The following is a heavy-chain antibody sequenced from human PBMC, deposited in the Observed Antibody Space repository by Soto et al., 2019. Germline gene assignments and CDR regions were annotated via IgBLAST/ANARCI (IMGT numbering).Heavy chain of an antibody. J-gene: IGHJ4*02. CDR2: IYYSGST. Sequence: SETLSLTCTVSGGSISSGGYYWSWIRQHPGKGLEWIGYIYYSGSTYYNPSLKSRVTISVDTSKSQFSLKLSSVTAADTAVYYCARESVLVATTYFDYWGQGTLVTVSS. CDR3: ARESVLVATTYFDY. CDR1: GGSISSGGYY. D-gene: IGHD5-12*01. V-gene: IGHV4-31*03.